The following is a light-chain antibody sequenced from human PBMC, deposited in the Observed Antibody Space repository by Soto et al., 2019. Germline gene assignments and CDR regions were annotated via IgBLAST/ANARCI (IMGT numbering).Light chain of an antibody. J-gene: IGLJ1*01. V-gene: IGLV3-1*01. CDR2: QDN. Sequence: SYELTQPPSVSVSPGQTANIACSGDRLRDKYTSWYQQKPGQSPVLVIYQDNNRPSGIPERFSGSLSGNTATLTISGTQATDESDYYCQAWDSNPVVFGPGTKVTVL. CDR3: QAWDSNPVV. CDR1: RLRDKY.